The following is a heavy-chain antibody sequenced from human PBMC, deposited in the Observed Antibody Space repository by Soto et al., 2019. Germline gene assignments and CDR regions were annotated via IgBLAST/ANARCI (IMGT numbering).Heavy chain of an antibody. CDR2: IYSGGST. CDR1: GFTVSSNY. D-gene: IGHD5-12*01. Sequence: GGSLRLSCAASGFTVSSNYMSWVRQAPGKGLEWVSVIYSGGSTYYADSVKGRFTISRDNSKNTLYLQMNSLRAEDTAVYYCARDRLYSGYDLPAFDIWGQGTMVTVSS. V-gene: IGHV3-53*01. J-gene: IGHJ3*02. CDR3: ARDRLYSGYDLPAFDI.